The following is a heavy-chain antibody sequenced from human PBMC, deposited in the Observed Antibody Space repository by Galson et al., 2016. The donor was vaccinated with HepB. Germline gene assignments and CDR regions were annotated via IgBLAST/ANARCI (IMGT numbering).Heavy chain of an antibody. Sequence: SLRLSCAASGFAFTTYSMNWVRQAHGKGLEWVSSISSGSNYIYYAASVKGRFTISRDNARKSLSLQMSSLRADDTATYYCTRGCQAAWLPGQNVLDYWGPGTVVTVSS. V-gene: IGHV3-21*01. J-gene: IGHJ4*02. CDR1: GFAFTTYS. CDR3: TRGCQAAWLPGQNVLDY. CDR2: ISSGSNYI. D-gene: IGHD5-24*01.